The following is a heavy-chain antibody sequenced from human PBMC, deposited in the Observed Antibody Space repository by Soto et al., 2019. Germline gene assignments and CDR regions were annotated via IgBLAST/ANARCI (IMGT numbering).Heavy chain of an antibody. CDR3: AALRQLMEFDP. CDR1: GFTFTSSA. Sequence: QMQLVQSGPEVKKPGTSVKVSCKASGFTFTSSAVQWVRQARGQRLEWIGWIVVGSGNTNYAQKFQERVTITRDMSTSTAYMELSSLRSEDTAVYYWAALRQLMEFDPWGQGTLVTVSS. J-gene: IGHJ5*02. CDR2: IVVGSGNT. V-gene: IGHV1-58*01. D-gene: IGHD6-13*01.